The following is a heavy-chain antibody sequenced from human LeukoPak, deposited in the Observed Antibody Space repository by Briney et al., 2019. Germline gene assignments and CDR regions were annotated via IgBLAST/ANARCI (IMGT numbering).Heavy chain of an antibody. V-gene: IGHV5-51*01. J-gene: IGHJ4*02. CDR2: IYPSDSDT. CDR3: ARQLTGDPL. Sequence: GESLKISCQASGYRFTDYWIAWVRQMPGKGLEWVGIIYPSDSDTRYSPSFEGQVTISADKSTSTAYLQWNSLKASDTAMYYCARQLTGDPLWGQGTLVTVSS. D-gene: IGHD7-27*01. CDR1: GYRFTDYW.